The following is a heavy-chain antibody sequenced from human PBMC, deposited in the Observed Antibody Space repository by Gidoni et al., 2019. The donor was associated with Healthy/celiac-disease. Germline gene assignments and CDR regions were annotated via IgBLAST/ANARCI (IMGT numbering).Heavy chain of an antibody. Sequence: EVQLVESGGGLVQPGGSLRLSCAASGFTFSSYAMHWVRQAPGKGLEYVSAISSNGGSTYYANSVKGRFTISRDNSKNTLYLQMGSLRAEDMAVYYCARVSSSWYRNWYFDLWGRGTLVTVSS. CDR2: ISSNGGST. V-gene: IGHV3-64*01. CDR1: GFTFSSYA. D-gene: IGHD6-13*01. CDR3: ARVSSSWYRNWYFDL. J-gene: IGHJ2*01.